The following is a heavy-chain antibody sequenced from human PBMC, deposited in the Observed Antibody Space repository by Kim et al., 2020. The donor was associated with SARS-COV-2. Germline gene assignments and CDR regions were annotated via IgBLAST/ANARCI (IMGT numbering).Heavy chain of an antibody. D-gene: IGHD2-2*01. CDR2: ISGSGGST. CDR1: GFTFSSYA. V-gene: IGHV3-23*01. Sequence: GGSLRLSCAASGFTFSSYAMSWVRQAPGKGLEWVSAISGSGGSTYYADSVKGRFTISRDNSKNTLYLQMNSLRAEDTAVYYCETQREVVVVPAAIHHPFGYWGQGTLVTVSS. J-gene: IGHJ4*02. CDR3: ETQREVVVVPAAIHHPFGY.